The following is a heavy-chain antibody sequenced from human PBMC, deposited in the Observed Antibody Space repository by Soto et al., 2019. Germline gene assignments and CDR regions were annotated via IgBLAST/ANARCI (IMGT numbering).Heavy chain of an antibody. Sequence: QVQLQESGPGLVKPSETLSITCTVSGGSISTYYWNCIRQSAGKGLEWIGRVYISGSTNYHPSLKSLVAMSVDTSNNQFSLLATSATAADTAVYYCARGGRDGFDIWGQGTMFTVSS. CDR2: VYISGST. CDR1: GGSISTYY. J-gene: IGHJ3*02. V-gene: IGHV4-4*07. CDR3: ARGGRDGFDI.